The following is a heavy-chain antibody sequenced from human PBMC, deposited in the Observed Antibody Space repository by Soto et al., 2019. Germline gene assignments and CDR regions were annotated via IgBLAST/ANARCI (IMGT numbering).Heavy chain of an antibody. CDR3: ARGGASSSAYFDY. J-gene: IGHJ4*02. CDR1: RGTFSSYA. V-gene: IGHV1-69*12. CDR2: IIPIFGTA. Sequence: QVQLVQSGAEVKKPGSSVKVCCKASRGTFSSYAISWVRQAPGQGLEWMGGIIPIFGTANYAQTFQGRVTITADESTRTAYMELSSLRSEDAAGYYCARGGASSSAYFDYWGQGTLVTVSS. D-gene: IGHD3-22*01.